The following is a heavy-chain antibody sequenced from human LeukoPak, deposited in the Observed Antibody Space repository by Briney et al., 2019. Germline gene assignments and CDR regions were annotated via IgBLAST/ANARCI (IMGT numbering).Heavy chain of an antibody. CDR3: ARDVPYYYDSSGYKDI. CDR1: GFTFSSYA. V-gene: IGHV3-30-3*01. Sequence: GRSLRLSCAASGFTFSSYAMHWVRQVPGKGLEWVAVISYDGSNKYYADSVKGRFTISRDNSKNTLYLQMNSLRAEDTAVYYCARDVPYYYDSSGYKDIWGQGTMVTVSS. D-gene: IGHD3-22*01. CDR2: ISYDGSNK. J-gene: IGHJ3*02.